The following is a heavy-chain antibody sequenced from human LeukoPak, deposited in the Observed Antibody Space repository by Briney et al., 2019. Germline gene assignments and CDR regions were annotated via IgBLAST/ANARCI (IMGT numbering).Heavy chain of an antibody. D-gene: IGHD3-3*01. CDR3: ARGDVIIPPDDAVSYHYYFYMDV. CDR2: SGAKNGYT. J-gene: IGHJ6*03. Sequence: ASVTVSFKASGCMFIAYGFAWVRPAPGQGREWLGWSGAKNGYTWYAPEFQDRLTITPDTSTTTAHMALKSLTSDDKAIYYFARGDVIIPPDDAVSYHYYFYMDVWGKGTTVTVSS. V-gene: IGHV1-18*01. CDR1: GCMFIAYG.